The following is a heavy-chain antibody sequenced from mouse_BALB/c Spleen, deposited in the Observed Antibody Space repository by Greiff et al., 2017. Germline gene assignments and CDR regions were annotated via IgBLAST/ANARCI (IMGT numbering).Heavy chain of an antibody. CDR3: ARKNDYDGWYFDV. D-gene: IGHD2-4*01. CDR2: ISTYYGDA. Sequence: VQLQQSGAELVRPGVSVKISCKGSGYKFTDYAMHWVKQSHAKSLEWIGVISTYYGDASYNQKFKGKATMTVDKSSSTAYMELARLTSEDSAIYYCARKNDYDGWYFDVWGAGTTVTVSS. V-gene: IGHV1S137*01. CDR1: GYKFTDYA. J-gene: IGHJ1*01.